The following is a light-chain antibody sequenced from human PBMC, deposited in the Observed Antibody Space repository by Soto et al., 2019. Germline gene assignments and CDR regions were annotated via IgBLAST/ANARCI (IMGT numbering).Light chain of an antibody. CDR3: QQSYSTPQWT. Sequence: DIQMTQSPSSLSASVGDRVTITCRASQSISSYLNWYQHKPGKAXKLLIYAASSLQSGVPSRFSGSGSGTDFTLTISSLQPEDFANYYGQQSYSTPQWTFGQGTKVDIK. V-gene: IGKV1-39*01. CDR1: QSISSY. J-gene: IGKJ1*01. CDR2: AAS.